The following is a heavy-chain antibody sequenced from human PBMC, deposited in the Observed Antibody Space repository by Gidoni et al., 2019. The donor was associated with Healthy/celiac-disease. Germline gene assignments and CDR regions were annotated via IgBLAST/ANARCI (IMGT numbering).Heavy chain of an antibody. D-gene: IGHD3-22*01. CDR3: ARDAASSGYYKPLRY. V-gene: IGHV3-30-3*01. Sequence: QVQLVESGGGVVQPGRSLRLSCAASGFTFSSYAMHWVRQAPGKGLEWVAVISYDGSNKYYADSVKGRFTISRDNSKNTLYLQMNSLRAEDTAVYYCARDAASSGYYKPLRYWGQGTLVTVSS. J-gene: IGHJ4*02. CDR2: ISYDGSNK. CDR1: GFTFSSYA.